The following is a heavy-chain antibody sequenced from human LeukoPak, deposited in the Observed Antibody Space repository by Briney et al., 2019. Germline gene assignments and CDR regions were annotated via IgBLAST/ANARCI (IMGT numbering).Heavy chain of an antibody. CDR2: IYYSGST. CDR1: GGSISSYY. V-gene: IGHV4-59*08. J-gene: IGHJ4*02. CDR3: ARATLSGFDHYFDY. Sequence: PSETLSLTCTVSGGSISSYYWSWIRQPPGKGLEWIGYIYYSGSTNYNPSLKSRVTISVDTSKNQFSLKLSSVTAADTAVYYCARATLSGFDHYFDYWGQGTLVTVSS. D-gene: IGHD6-25*01.